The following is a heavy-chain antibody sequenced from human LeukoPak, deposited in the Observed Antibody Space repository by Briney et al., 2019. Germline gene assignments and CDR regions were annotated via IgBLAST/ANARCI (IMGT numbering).Heavy chain of an antibody. V-gene: IGHV1-18*01. CDR3: ASNPGSDASGYAY. D-gene: IGHD3-22*01. Sequence: ASVKVSCKASGYTSTRYGVTWVRQAPGQGLEWMGWISAYSGDTNYEQKLQDRVTMTTDTSTRTAYMELRSLRSDDTAVYYCASNPGSDASGYAYWGQGTLVTVSS. CDR2: ISAYSGDT. J-gene: IGHJ4*02. CDR1: GYTSTRYG.